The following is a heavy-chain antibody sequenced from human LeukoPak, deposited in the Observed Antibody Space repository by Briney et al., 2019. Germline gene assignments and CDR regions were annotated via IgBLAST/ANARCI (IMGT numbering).Heavy chain of an antibody. Sequence: SQTLSLTCTVSGGSVSSGGYYWSSIRQHPGKGLEWIGYIYYSGSTYYNPSLKSRLTISVDTSKNQFSLKLSSVTAADTAVYYCARSEGGYFDYWGQGTLVTVSS. CDR1: GGSVSSGGYY. J-gene: IGHJ4*02. V-gene: IGHV4-31*03. CDR2: IYYSGST. D-gene: IGHD3-16*01. CDR3: ARSEGGYFDY.